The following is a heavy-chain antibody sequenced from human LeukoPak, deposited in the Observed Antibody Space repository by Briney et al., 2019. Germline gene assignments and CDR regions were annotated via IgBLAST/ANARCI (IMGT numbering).Heavy chain of an antibody. D-gene: IGHD2-15*01. CDR1: GYTFTSYG. J-gene: IGHJ3*02. Sequence: EASVKVSCKASGYTFTSYGISWVRQAPGQGLEWMGWISAYNGNTNYAQKLQGRVIMTTDTSTSTAYMELRSLRSDDTAVYYCARAGIVVVVAAQGDAFDIWGQGTMVTVSS. CDR2: ISAYNGNT. CDR3: ARAGIVVVVAAQGDAFDI. V-gene: IGHV1-18*01.